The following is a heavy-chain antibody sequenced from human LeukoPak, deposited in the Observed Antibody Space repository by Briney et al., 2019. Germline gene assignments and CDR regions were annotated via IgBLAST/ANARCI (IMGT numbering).Heavy chain of an antibody. CDR3: ARDGWELLVMAGYRQY. J-gene: IGHJ1*01. V-gene: IGHV3-30*03. CDR1: GFTFCRFG. CDR2: ISYGRRNK. D-gene: IGHD1-26*01. Sequence: GGSLTLSCAASGFTFCRFGMVGLRQAPGKGRVGVAVISYGRRNKYYAVSVKGRFTIYRDNSKNTLYLQMNSLRAEDTAVYYWARDGWELLVMAGYRQYWGEGTLVTVSS.